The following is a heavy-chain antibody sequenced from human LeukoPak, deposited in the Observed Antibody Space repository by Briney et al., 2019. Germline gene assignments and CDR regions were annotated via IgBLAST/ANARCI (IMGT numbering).Heavy chain of an antibody. CDR2: IKQEGSEK. Sequence: PGGSLRLSCAASGFTFSNYWMRWGRQAPGKGLEWVANIKQEGSEKYYVDSVKGRFTISRDNPKNSLYLQMNSLRAEDTAVYYCAREGRNYFDYWGQGTLVTVSS. J-gene: IGHJ4*02. V-gene: IGHV3-7*01. CDR3: AREGRNYFDY. CDR1: GFTFSNYW.